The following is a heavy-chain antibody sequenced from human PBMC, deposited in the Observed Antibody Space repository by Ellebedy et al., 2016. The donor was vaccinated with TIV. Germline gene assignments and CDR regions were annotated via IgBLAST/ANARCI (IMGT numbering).Heavy chain of an antibody. CDR1: GFTVGNNF. Sequence: GESLKISCAASGFTVGNNFMSWVRQAPGKGLEWVSLIYSGGSTDYADSVKGRFTISRDSSKNTLYLQMNSLRAEDTAMYYCAKRPGSKDYWGQGTLVTVSS. V-gene: IGHV3-53*01. CDR3: AKRPGSKDY. J-gene: IGHJ4*02. CDR2: IYSGGST. D-gene: IGHD1-1*01.